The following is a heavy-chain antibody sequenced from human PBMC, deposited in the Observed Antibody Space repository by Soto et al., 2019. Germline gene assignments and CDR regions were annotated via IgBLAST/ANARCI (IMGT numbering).Heavy chain of an antibody. D-gene: IGHD1-26*01. CDR3: ARDPRIVGATLRYYGMDV. Sequence: GGSLRLSXAASGFTFSSYEMNWVRQAPGKGLEWVSYISSSGSTIYYADSVKGRFTISRDNAKNSLYLQMNSLRAEDTAVYYCARDPRIVGATLRYYGMDVWGQGTTVTVSS. CDR2: ISSSGSTI. CDR1: GFTFSSYE. V-gene: IGHV3-48*03. J-gene: IGHJ6*02.